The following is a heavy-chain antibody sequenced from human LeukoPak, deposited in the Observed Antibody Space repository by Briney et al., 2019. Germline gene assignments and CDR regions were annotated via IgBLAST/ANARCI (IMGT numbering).Heavy chain of an antibody. V-gene: IGHV1-69*13. CDR2: IIPIFGTE. D-gene: IGHD7-27*01. J-gene: IGHJ5*02. CDR1: GGTFSSYG. CDR3: ANWGDGWFDP. Sequence: ASVKVSCKASGGTFSSYGISWVRQAPGQGLEWMGGIIPIFGTENYAQKFQGRVTITADESTSTAYMELSSLRSDDTAVYYCANWGDGWFDPWGQGTLVTVSS.